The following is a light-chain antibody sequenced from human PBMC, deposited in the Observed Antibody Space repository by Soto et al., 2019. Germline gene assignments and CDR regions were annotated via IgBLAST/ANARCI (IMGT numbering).Light chain of an antibody. CDR2: AAS. J-gene: IGKJ5*01. Sequence: TQLPQNPHSLSSSVGVGVPITCLASQDIAAYLAWYQHKPGRAPELLIHAASSLQSGFPSRFSGSGSATDFTLTIYSLQPEDFATYYCQQAYSFPITSSQRTRLDI. CDR3: QQAYSFPIT. CDR1: QDIAAY. V-gene: IGKV1-12*01.